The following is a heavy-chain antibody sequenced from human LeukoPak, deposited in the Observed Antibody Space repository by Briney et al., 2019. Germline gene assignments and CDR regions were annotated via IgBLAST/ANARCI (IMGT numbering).Heavy chain of an antibody. CDR2: VYYSGST. CDR3: ARIHRYCSGGACYVLDN. Sequence: PSETLSLTCVVSGCSVSGYYWGWIRQPPGRGLEWIGYVYYSGSTDYNPSFKSRITISVDTSRNQFSLQLSSVTAADTAVYYCARIHRYCSGGACYVLDNWGQGTLVAVSS. V-gene: IGHV4-59*02. CDR1: GCSVSGYY. J-gene: IGHJ4*02. D-gene: IGHD2-15*01.